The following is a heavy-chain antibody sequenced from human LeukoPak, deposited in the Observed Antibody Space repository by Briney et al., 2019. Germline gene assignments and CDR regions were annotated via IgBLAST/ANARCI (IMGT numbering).Heavy chain of an antibody. CDR1: GFIFSSYS. CDR3: AKAASSSWPSYYYGMDV. V-gene: IGHV3-23*01. J-gene: IGHJ6*02. Sequence: GGSLRLSCAASGFIFSSYSMSWVRQAPGKGLEWVSDITGSGGNTYYADSVKGRFTISKDNSKNTVYLQMSSLRVDDTAVYYCAKAASSSWPSYYYGMDVWGQGTTVTVSS. CDR2: ITGSGGNT. D-gene: IGHD6-13*01.